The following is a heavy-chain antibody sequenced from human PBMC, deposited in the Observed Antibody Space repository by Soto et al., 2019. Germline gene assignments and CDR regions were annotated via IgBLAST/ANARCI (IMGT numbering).Heavy chain of an antibody. CDR2: IIPILGIA. CDR3: ARDYYGSGSYYYWFDP. D-gene: IGHD3-10*01. J-gene: IGHJ5*02. V-gene: IGHV1-69*08. Sequence: QVQLVQSGAEVKKPGYSVKVSCKASGGTFSSYTISWVRQAPGQGLEWMGRIIPILGIANYAQKFQGRVTITADKSTSTAYMELSSLRSEDTAVYYCARDYYGSGSYYYWFDPWGQGTLVTVSS. CDR1: GGTFSSYT.